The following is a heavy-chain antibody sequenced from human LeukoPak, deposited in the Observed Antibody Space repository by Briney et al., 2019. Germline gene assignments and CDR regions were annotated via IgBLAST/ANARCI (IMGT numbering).Heavy chain of an antibody. CDR2: INPRGTST. CDR3: ARDNSIHERGWWFDP. Sequence: GASVKLSCKASGYRVTSHYMHWVRQDPGQGLEGMGLINPRGTSTIYAEKFQGRIIMTRDMSTTTDYMELSSLKSDDTAVYYCARDNSIHERGWWFDPWGQGTLVTVSS. V-gene: IGHV1-46*01. D-gene: IGHD4-23*01. J-gene: IGHJ5*02. CDR1: GYRVTSHY.